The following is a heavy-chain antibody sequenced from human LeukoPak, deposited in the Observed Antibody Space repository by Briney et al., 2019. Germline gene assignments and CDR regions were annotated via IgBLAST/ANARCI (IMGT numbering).Heavy chain of an antibody. V-gene: IGHV1-2*02. CDR2: INPNSGGT. Sequence: ASVKVSCKASGYTFTGYYMHWVRQAPGQGLDWMGWINPNSGGTKYAQNFQGRVTLTTDTSINTAYMELSSLRSDDTAVYYCAREGRNGYNEGYIDYWGQGTLVTVSS. D-gene: IGHD5-24*01. CDR3: AREGRNGYNEGYIDY. CDR1: GYTFTGYY. J-gene: IGHJ4*02.